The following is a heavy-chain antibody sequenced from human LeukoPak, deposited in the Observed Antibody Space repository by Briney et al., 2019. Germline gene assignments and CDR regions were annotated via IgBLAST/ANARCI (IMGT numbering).Heavy chain of an antibody. CDR2: VSAYNGHT. D-gene: IGHD6-19*01. CDR1: GYTFTSYG. Sequence: ASVKVSCKASGYTFTSYGITWVRQAPGQGLEWMGWVSAYNGHTNYAQKFQGRVTMTTDTSTSTAYMELWSLRSDDTAIYYCARGRQWLPTDYWGQGSLVTVSS. V-gene: IGHV1-18*01. CDR3: ARGRQWLPTDY. J-gene: IGHJ4*02.